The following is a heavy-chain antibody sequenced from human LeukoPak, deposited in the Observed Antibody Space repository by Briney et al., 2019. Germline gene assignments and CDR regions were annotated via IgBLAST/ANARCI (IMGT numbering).Heavy chain of an antibody. CDR2: IYYSGST. V-gene: IGHV4-59*01. J-gene: IGHJ3*02. Sequence: SETLSLTCTVSGGSISSYYWSWIRQPPGKGLEWIGFIYYSGSTNYNPSLKSRVTISVDTSKNQFSLKLSSVTAADTAVYYCASGYIVATIDRHAFDIWGQGTMVTVSS. D-gene: IGHD5-12*01. CDR1: GGSISSYY. CDR3: ASGYIVATIDRHAFDI.